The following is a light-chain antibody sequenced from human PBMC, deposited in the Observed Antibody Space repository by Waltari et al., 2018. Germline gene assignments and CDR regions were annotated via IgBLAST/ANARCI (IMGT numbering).Light chain of an antibody. CDR1: QSVSSN. CDR2: GAS. J-gene: IGKJ2*01. V-gene: IGKV3-15*01. Sequence: EIVLTQSPGTLSLSPGERATLPCRASQSVSSNLAWYQHKPGQAPRLLIYGASTRATGIPARFSGSGSGTEFTLTISSLQSEDFAFYYCQQYNNWPPEDTFGQGTKLEIK. CDR3: QQYNNWPPEDT.